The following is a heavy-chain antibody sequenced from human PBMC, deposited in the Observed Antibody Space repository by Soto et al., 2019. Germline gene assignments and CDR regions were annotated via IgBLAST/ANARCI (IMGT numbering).Heavy chain of an antibody. CDR2: ISYDGSNK. Sequence: PGGSLRLSCAASGFTFSSYAMHWVRQAPGKGLEWVAVISYDGSNKYYADSVKGRFTISRDNSKNTLYLQMNSLRAEDTAVYYWARDTGLEGFGEATIYYGMDVWGQGTTVTV. V-gene: IGHV3-30-3*01. CDR1: GFTFSSYA. J-gene: IGHJ6*02. CDR3: ARDTGLEGFGEATIYYGMDV. D-gene: IGHD3-10*01.